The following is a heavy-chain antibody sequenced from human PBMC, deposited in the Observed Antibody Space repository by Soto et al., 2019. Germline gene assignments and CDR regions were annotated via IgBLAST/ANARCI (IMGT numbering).Heavy chain of an antibody. Sequence: EVQLLESGGGLVQPGGSLRLSCAASGFTFSNHAMSWVRQAPGKGLEWVSSITGSGDYTYYADSVKGRFTISRDNSKNTLYLHMNSLRAEDTAVYYCAKARYYDSTGYLYYFDYWGQGTLVTVSS. CDR1: GFTFSNHA. D-gene: IGHD3-22*01. V-gene: IGHV3-23*01. CDR2: ITGSGDYT. J-gene: IGHJ4*02. CDR3: AKARYYDSTGYLYYFDY.